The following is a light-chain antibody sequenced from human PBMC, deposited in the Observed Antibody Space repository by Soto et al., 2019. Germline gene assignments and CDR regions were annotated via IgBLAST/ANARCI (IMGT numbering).Light chain of an antibody. Sequence: EIVMTQSPATLSVSPGERATLSCRASQSLSNNLAWYQQKPGQAPRLLIYGASTRATGIPARFSGSGSGTEFTLTISSLQSEDFAIYYCQQFNNWPPRRTFGQGTKLEIK. CDR2: GAS. CDR1: QSLSNN. J-gene: IGKJ2*01. V-gene: IGKV3-15*01. CDR3: QQFNNWPPRRT.